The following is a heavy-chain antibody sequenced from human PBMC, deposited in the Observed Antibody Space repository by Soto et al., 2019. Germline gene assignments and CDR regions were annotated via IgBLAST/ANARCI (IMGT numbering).Heavy chain of an antibody. CDR1: GYTLTELS. CDR3: ATDRTVFGVVAGLGLDY. Sequence: SVKVSFKVSGYTLTELSMHWVRPAGGKGVEWMGGFDPEDGETIYAQKFQGRVTMTEDTSTDTAYMELSSLRSEDTAVYYCATDRTVFGVVAGLGLDYWGQGTLVTVSS. J-gene: IGHJ4*02. CDR2: FDPEDGET. V-gene: IGHV1-24*01. D-gene: IGHD3-3*01.